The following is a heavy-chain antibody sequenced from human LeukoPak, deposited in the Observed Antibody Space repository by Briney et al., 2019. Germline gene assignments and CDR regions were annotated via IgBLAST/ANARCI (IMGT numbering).Heavy chain of an antibody. Sequence: GASVTVSCTASGYTFTSYDINWVRQATGQGLEWMGWMNPNSGNTGYARKFPGRVTMTRSTSIRTAYMELSSLTSEDTAVYYCAVDFVGTTNVFDYWGQGTLVTVSS. CDR1: GYTFTSYD. CDR3: AVDFVGTTNVFDY. J-gene: IGHJ4*02. V-gene: IGHV1-8*02. CDR2: MNPNSGNT. D-gene: IGHD1-26*01.